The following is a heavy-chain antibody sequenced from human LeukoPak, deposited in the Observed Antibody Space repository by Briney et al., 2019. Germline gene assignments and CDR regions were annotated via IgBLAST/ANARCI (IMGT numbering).Heavy chain of an antibody. CDR2: IYTSGIT. Sequence: PGGSLTLSCAVSGFTVCSNFMSWVRQAPGKGPEWVSVIYTSGITYYADSVRGRITISRDNSKNTLYLQMDSLTAEDTAVYYCAREDAGGTYSFDYWGQGTLVTVAS. J-gene: IGHJ4*02. V-gene: IGHV3-66*01. CDR1: GFTVCSNF. CDR3: AREDAGGTYSFDY. D-gene: IGHD1-26*01.